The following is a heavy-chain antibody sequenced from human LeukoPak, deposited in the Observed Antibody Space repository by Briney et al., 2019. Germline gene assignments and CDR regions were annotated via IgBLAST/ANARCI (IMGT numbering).Heavy chain of an antibody. CDR3: ARAERMTFYFDY. J-gene: IGHJ4*02. Sequence: PGGSLRLPCAASGFTVSSNYMGWVRQAPGKGLEWVSYISSSGSTIYYADSVKGRFTISRDNAKNSLYLQMNSLRAEDTAVYYCARAERMTFYFDYWGQGTLVTVSS. CDR1: GFTVSSNY. CDR2: ISSSGSTI. V-gene: IGHV3-11*01. D-gene: IGHD1-1*01.